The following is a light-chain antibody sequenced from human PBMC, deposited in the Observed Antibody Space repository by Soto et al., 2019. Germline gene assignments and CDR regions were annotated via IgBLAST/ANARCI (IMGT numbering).Light chain of an antibody. CDR3: SSYTSSSTLVV. Sequence: QSALTQPASVSGSPGQSITISCTGTNSDVGGYSYVSWYQQHPGKAPKLMIYEVSNRPSGVSNRFSASKSGNTASLIISGLQAEDEADYYCSSYTSSSTLVVFGGGTKLTV. V-gene: IGLV2-14*01. CDR1: NSDVGGYSY. CDR2: EVS. J-gene: IGLJ2*01.